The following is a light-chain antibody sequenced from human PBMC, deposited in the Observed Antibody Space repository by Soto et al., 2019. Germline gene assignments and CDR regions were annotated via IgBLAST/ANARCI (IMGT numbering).Light chain of an antibody. CDR3: QQYYSPPLP. CDR2: WAS. Sequence: DIVMTQSPDSLAVSLGERATINCKSSQSVLYSSNNKNYLAWYQQKPGQPPKLLIYWASTRESGVPDRFSGSGSGTDFTLTISSLQAEDVAIYYYQQYYSPPLPFGPGNKVDIK. CDR1: QSVLYSSNNKNY. J-gene: IGKJ3*01. V-gene: IGKV4-1*01.